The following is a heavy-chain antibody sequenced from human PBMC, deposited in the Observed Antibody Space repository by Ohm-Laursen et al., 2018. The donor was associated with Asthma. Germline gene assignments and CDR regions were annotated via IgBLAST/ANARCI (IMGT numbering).Heavy chain of an antibody. Sequence: SLRLSCAASEFTFSLYSMNWVRQAPGKGLEWVSYISSSSSTIYYADSVKGRFTISRDNSKNTLYLQMSRLRTEDTAVYSCAKDFRDAFDVWGQGTMVTVSS. J-gene: IGHJ3*01. CDR2: ISSSSSTI. CDR1: EFTFSLYS. CDR3: AKDFRDAFDV. V-gene: IGHV3-48*01.